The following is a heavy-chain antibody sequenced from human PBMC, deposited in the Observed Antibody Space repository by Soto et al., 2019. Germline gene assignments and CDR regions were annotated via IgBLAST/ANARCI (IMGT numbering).Heavy chain of an antibody. V-gene: IGHV3-23*01. CDR1: GFTFSSYA. J-gene: IGHJ3*02. D-gene: IGHD3-22*01. Sequence: GGSLRLSCAASGFTFSSYAMSWVRQAPGKGLEWVSAISGSGGSTYYADSVKGRFTISRDNSKNTLYLQMNSLRAEDTAVYYCAKVADYYDSSGYYLHPYAFDIWVQGTMVTVSS. CDR3: AKVADYYDSSGYYLHPYAFDI. CDR2: ISGSGGST.